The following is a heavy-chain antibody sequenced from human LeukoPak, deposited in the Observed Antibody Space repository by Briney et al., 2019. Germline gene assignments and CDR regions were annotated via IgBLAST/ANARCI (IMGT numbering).Heavy chain of an antibody. CDR2: ASGNGGGT. Sequence: GGSLRLSCAASGFTFTSYAMNWVRQAPGKALEWVSAASGNGGGTYYADSVKGHFTISRDNSKNTVYLQMNSLRVEDTALYYCAKGVYYDNSGYYYFDSWGQGTLVTVSS. CDR1: GFTFTSYA. V-gene: IGHV3-23*01. D-gene: IGHD3-22*01. J-gene: IGHJ4*02. CDR3: AKGVYYDNSGYYYFDS.